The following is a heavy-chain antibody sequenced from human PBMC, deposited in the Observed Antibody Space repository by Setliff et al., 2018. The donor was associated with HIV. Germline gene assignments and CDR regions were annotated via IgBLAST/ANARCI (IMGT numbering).Heavy chain of an antibody. D-gene: IGHD1-26*01. CDR1: GYVFTDYY. Sequence: ASVKVSCKASGYVFTDYYIHWVRQAPGQGLEWLGMINPSGGSTTYAQKFQGRVTMTSDTSTSTVYMDLSSLGSEDTAVYYCARGGQYSGNYLPRDYYMDVWGKGTTVTVSS. CDR3: ARGGQYSGNYLPRDYYMDV. J-gene: IGHJ6*03. V-gene: IGHV1-46*01. CDR2: INPSGGST.